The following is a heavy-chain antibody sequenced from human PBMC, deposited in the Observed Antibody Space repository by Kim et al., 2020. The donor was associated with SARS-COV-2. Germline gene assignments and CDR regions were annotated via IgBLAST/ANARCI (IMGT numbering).Heavy chain of an antibody. CDR2: IKTKSGGEKT. D-gene: IGHD1-1*01. J-gene: IGHJ4*01. CDR1: GFTFSNAP. V-gene: IGHV3-15*01. CDR3: VTDYNPSSFYFDN. Sequence: GGSLRLSCAASGFTFSNAPMSWVRQAPGKGLEWVGRIKTKSGGEKTDYAAPGKVSFTISRDNSKHTLFLQMNSLKSEDTAVYYCVTDYNPSSFYFDNWG.